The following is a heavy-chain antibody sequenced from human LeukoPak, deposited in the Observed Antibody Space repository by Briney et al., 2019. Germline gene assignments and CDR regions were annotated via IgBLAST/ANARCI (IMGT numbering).Heavy chain of an antibody. J-gene: IGHJ3*02. V-gene: IGHV4-59*08. CDR2: IYYSGGT. CDR3: AVNSTKHTFDI. Sequence: PSETLSLTCTVSGGSMSPFYWSWIRQSPGKGLEWIGSIYYSGGTNYTPSLKSRVTISVDTSKNQFSLELSSVSAADTAVYYCAVNSTKHTFDIWGQGTMVTVSS. CDR1: GGSMSPFY. D-gene: IGHD1-1*01.